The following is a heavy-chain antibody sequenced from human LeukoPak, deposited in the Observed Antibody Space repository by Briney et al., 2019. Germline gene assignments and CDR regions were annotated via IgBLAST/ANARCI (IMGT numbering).Heavy chain of an antibody. Sequence: TGGSLRLSCAASGFTFSTYWMSWVRQAPGKGLEWVANIKEDESEKYYVDSVKGRFTISRDNAQNSLNLQMNSLRPEDTAMYYCARVRTTGSYYGMDVWGQGTTVTVSS. V-gene: IGHV3-7*01. CDR3: ARVRTTGSYYGMDV. CDR1: GFTFSTYW. CDR2: IKEDESEK. D-gene: IGHD3-10*01. J-gene: IGHJ6*02.